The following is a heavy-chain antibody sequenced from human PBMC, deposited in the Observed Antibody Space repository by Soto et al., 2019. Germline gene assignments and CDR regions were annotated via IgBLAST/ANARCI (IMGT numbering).Heavy chain of an antibody. D-gene: IGHD3-3*01. CDR3: ARLPYDFWCGDLGGSDYGMDV. V-gene: IGHV1-18*01. CDR1: GYTFTSYG. J-gene: IGHJ6*02. Sequence: ASVKVSCKASGYTFTSYGISWVRQAPGQGLEWMGWISAYNGNTNYAQKLQGRVTMTTDTSTSTAYMELRSLRSDDTAVYYCARLPYDFWCGDLGGSDYGMDVWGQGTTVTVSS. CDR2: ISAYNGNT.